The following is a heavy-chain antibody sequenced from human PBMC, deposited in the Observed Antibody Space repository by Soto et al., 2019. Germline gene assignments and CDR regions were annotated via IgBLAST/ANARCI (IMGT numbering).Heavy chain of an antibody. CDR2: ISDGGGST. CDR1: GFTFNNFA. Sequence: EVQLLESGGGLVQPGGSLRLSCAASGFTFNNFAMSWVRQAPGKGLEWVSSISDGGGSTYYGDSVKGRFTISRDNSKKTLYLQMNSGRAEDSAVYYCARCPGEKGARNTIFGVVGEGFDYWGQGTLVTVSS. D-gene: IGHD3-3*01. V-gene: IGHV3-23*01. CDR3: ARCPGEKGARNTIFGVVGEGFDY. J-gene: IGHJ4*02.